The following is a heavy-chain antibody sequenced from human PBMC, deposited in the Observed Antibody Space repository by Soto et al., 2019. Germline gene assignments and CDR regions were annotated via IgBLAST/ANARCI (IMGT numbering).Heavy chain of an antibody. CDR3: ARTRSGSYPGPSYFDY. CDR1: GYTFTSYY. Sequence: GASVKVSCKASGYTFTSYYMHWVRQAPGQGLEWMGIINPSGGSTSYAQKLQGRVTMTRDTSTSTVYMELSSLRSEDTAVYYCARTRSGSYPGPSYFDYWGQGTLVTVSS. J-gene: IGHJ4*02. CDR2: INPSGGST. D-gene: IGHD1-26*01. V-gene: IGHV1-46*01.